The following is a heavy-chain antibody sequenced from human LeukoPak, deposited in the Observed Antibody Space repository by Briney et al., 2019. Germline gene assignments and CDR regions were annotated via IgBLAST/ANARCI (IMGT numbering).Heavy chain of an antibody. D-gene: IGHD3-22*01. CDR3: ARAKNKARVTIMDSSGYFHFDY. V-gene: IGHV1-69*05. CDR2: IIPIFGTA. J-gene: IGHJ4*02. CDR1: GCSFSSYA. Sequence: WVKVSCKASGCSFSSYAISWVRQAPGQGLEWMGGIIPIFGTANYAQKFQGRVTITTDESTSTAYMELSSLRSEDTAVYYCARAKNKARVTIMDSSGYFHFDYWGQGTLVTVSS.